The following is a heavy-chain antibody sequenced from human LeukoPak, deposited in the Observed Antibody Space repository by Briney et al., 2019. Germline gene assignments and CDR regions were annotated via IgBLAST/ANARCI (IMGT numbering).Heavy chain of an antibody. D-gene: IGHD5-12*01. V-gene: IGHV4-30-2*01. CDR1: GGSISSGGYY. J-gene: IGHJ4*02. Sequence: SETLSLTCTVSGGSISSGGYYWSWIRQPPGKGLEWIGYIYHSGSTYYNPSLKSRVTISVDRSKNQFSLKLSSVTAADTAVYYCASKRGYSGYDRRYFDYWGQGTLVTVSS. CDR3: ASKRGYSGYDRRYFDY. CDR2: IYHSGST.